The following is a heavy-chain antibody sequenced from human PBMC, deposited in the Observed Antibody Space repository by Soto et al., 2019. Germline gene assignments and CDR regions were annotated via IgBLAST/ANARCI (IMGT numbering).Heavy chain of an antibody. D-gene: IGHD3-22*01. CDR3: AVGEYYYDSSGYVDAFDI. V-gene: IGHV1-46*01. CDR1: GYTFTSYY. CDR2: INPSGGST. Sequence: ASVKVSCKASGYTFTSYYMHWVRQAPGQGLEWMGIINPSGGSTSYAQKFQGRVTMTRDTSTSTVYMELSSLRSEDTAVYYCAVGEYYYDSSGYVDAFDIWGQGTMVTVS. J-gene: IGHJ3*02.